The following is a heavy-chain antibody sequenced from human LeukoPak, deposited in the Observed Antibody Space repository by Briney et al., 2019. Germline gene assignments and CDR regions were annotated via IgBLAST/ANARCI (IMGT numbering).Heavy chain of an antibody. CDR3: ARYGGDSDWYYDL. J-gene: IGHJ2*01. Sequence: SDTLSLTCVVSGYSISSRNWWGWIRQRPGQGLEWIGHIFYSGRTYYSLSLTSRVTMSIDTSQNHFSLRLSSVIAADTAVYFCARYGGDSDWYYDLWGRGTLVTVSS. D-gene: IGHD4-23*01. CDR2: IFYSGRT. V-gene: IGHV4-28*01. CDR1: GYSISSRNW.